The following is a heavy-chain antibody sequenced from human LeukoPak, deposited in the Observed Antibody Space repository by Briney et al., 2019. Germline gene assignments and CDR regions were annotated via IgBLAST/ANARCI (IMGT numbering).Heavy chain of an antibody. J-gene: IGHJ4*02. D-gene: IGHD6-19*01. Sequence: SETLSLTCTVSGGSISSYYWSWIRQPPGKGLEWIGSIYYSGSTYYNPSLKSRVTISVDTSKNQFSLKLSSVTAADTAAYYCARDLISVKGIAVAGRLDYWGQGTLVTVSS. V-gene: IGHV4-59*12. CDR3: ARDLISVKGIAVAGRLDY. CDR2: IYYSGST. CDR1: GGSISSYY.